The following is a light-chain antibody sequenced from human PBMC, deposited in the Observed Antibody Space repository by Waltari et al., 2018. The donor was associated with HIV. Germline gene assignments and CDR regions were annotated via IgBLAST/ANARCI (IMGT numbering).Light chain of an antibody. Sequence: QSAPTQPPSASGSPGQSVTISCTGPISDADGYDYVSWYQHPPGKTTKLIIYEFTKRPSGVPDRFSGSNSDYTASLTVSGLQAEDEADYYCTSYTGSTNLLFGGGTKLTVL. J-gene: IGLJ2*01. CDR2: EFT. CDR1: ISDADGYDY. CDR3: TSYTGSTNLL. V-gene: IGLV2-8*01.